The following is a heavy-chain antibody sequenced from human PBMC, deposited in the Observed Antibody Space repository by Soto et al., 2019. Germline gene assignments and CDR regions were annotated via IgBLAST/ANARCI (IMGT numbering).Heavy chain of an antibody. CDR3: AKDRNYPRDQFHD. D-gene: IGHD1-7*01. V-gene: IGHV3-21*04. J-gene: IGHJ4*02. CDR2: ITSSSAYI. CDR1: GFIFRSYS. Sequence: PGGSLRLSCAASGFIFRSYSMAWVRQAPGKGLEWLSYITSSSAYIYYADSVRGRFTISRDNSKNTIFLHMDSLRAEDTAVYYCAKDRNYPRDQFHDWGQGTQVTVSS.